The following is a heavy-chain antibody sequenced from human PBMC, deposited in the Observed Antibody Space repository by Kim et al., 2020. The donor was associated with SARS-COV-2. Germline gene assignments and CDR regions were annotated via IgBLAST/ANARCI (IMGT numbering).Heavy chain of an antibody. CDR1: GFTFSSYA. CDR3: AKDGSYYYDSLRDY. J-gene: IGHJ4*02. D-gene: IGHD3-22*01. CDR2: ISGSGGST. V-gene: IGHV3-23*01. Sequence: GGSLRLSCAASGFTFSSYAMSWVRQAPGKGLEWVSAISGSGGSTYYADSVKGRFTISRDNSKNTLYLQMNSLRAEDTAVYYCAKDGSYYYDSLRDYWGQGTLVTVSS.